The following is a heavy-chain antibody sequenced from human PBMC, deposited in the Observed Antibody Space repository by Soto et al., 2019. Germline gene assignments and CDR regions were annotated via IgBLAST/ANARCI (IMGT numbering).Heavy chain of an antibody. CDR2: MSVYNGNT. V-gene: IGHV1-18*01. Sequence: QVQLVQSGAQVKKPGASVKVSCKASGYTFSSSSISWVRQAPGQGLECMGWMSVYNGNTNYAQTLQGRVTMSTDTSTGTAYMELRSLRSDDTAVYYCARNASGGFDSWGQGTLVTVSS. CDR3: ARNASGGFDS. CDR1: GYTFSSSS. J-gene: IGHJ4*02. D-gene: IGHD3-16*01.